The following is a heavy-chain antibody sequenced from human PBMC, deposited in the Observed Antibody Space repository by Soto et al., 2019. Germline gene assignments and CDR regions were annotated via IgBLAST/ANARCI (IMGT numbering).Heavy chain of an antibody. D-gene: IGHD3-10*01. CDR2: STGDGTNT. CDR3: ARDNQKGRFDP. CDR1: GFTFSSYW. J-gene: IGHJ5*02. Sequence: GGSLRLSCAASGFTFSSYWMHWVRQAPGKGLLWVSRSTGDGTNTIYADSVKDRFTISRDNAKNTVYLQMNSLRPEDTAVYYCARDNQKGRFDPWGQGTLVTVSS. V-gene: IGHV3-74*01.